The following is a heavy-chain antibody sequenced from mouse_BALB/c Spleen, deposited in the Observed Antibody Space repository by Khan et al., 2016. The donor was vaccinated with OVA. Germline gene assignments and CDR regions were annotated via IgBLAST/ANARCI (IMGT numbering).Heavy chain of an antibody. CDR3: ARDDWFAY. J-gene: IGHJ3*01. Sequence: EVELVESGGGLVKPGGSLKLSCAASGFTFSNYAMSWVRQSPEKRLEWVASISSGDSTYYPDSVKGRFTISRDNARNIRYLQMSSLRSEDTAMYYCARDDWFAYWGQGTLVTVSA. V-gene: IGHV5-6-5*01. CDR2: ISSGDST. CDR1: GFTFSNYA.